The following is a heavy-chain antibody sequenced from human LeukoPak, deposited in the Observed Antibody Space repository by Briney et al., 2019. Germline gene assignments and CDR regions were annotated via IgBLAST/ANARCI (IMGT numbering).Heavy chain of an antibody. D-gene: IGHD2-2*01. Sequence: GASVKVSCKASGYTFTGYYMHWVRQAPGQGLEWMGWINPNSGGTNYAQKFQGRVTMTRDTSISTAYMELSRLRSDDTAVYYCARDIVVVPAAPGCLGYWGQGTLVTVSS. V-gene: IGHV1-2*02. CDR3: ARDIVVVPAAPGCLGY. CDR2: INPNSGGT. J-gene: IGHJ4*02. CDR1: GYTFTGYY.